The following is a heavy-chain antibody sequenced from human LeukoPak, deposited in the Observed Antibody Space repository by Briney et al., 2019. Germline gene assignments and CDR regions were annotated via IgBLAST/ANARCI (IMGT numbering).Heavy chain of an antibody. CDR1: GFTFSSYT. V-gene: IGHV3-23*01. Sequence: GGSLRLSCAPSGFTFSSYTISCGRQAPGRGLWWGSAISGSGGSKYYADSVKGRFTISRDNYKHTLYLQMISLRAEDTAVYYCAKGISSSWYRFDYWGQGTLVTVSS. J-gene: IGHJ4*02. D-gene: IGHD6-13*01. CDR3: AKGISSSWYRFDY. CDR2: ISGSGGSK.